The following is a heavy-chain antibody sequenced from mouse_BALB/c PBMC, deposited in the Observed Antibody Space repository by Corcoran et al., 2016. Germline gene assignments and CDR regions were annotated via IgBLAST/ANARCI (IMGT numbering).Heavy chain of an antibody. D-gene: IGHD3-2*01. CDR3: ARGDSSGSWFAY. CDR1: GYSFTDYI. V-gene: IGHV1-39*01. J-gene: IGHJ3*01. Sequence: EIQLQQTGPELVKPGASVKISCKASGYSFTDYIMLWVKQSHGKSLEWIGNINPYYGSTSYNLKFKGKATLTVDKSSSTAYMQLNSLTSEDSAVYYCARGDSSGSWFAYWGQGTLVTVSA. CDR2: INPYYGST.